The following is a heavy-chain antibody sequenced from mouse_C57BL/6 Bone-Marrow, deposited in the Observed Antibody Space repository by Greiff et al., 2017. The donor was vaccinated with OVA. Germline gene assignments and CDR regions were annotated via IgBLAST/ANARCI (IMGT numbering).Heavy chain of an antibody. CDR1: GFNIKDDY. CDR3: TKYYGSSYYYAMDY. V-gene: IGHV14-4*01. Sequence: DVHLVESGAELVRPGASVKLSCTASGFNIKDDYMHWVKQRPEQGLEWIGWIDPENGDTEYASKFQGKATITADTSSNTAYLQLSSLTSEDTAVYYWTKYYGSSYYYAMDYWGQGTSVTVSS. CDR2: IDPENGDT. D-gene: IGHD1-1*01. J-gene: IGHJ4*01.